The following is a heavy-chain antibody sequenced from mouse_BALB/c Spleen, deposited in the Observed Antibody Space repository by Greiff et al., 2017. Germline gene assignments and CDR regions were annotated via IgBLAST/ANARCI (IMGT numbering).Heavy chain of an antibody. CDR2: INPSNGGT. CDR3: TRVRDYEGAMDY. V-gene: IGHV1S81*02. D-gene: IGHD2-4*01. CDR1: GYTFTSYY. J-gene: IGHJ4*01. Sequence: VKLQQPGAELVKPGASVKLSCKASGYTFTSYYMYWVKQRPGQGLEWIGGINPSNGGTNFNEKFKSKATLTVDKSSSTAYMQLSSLTSEDSAVYYCTRVRDYEGAMDYWGQGTSVTVSS.